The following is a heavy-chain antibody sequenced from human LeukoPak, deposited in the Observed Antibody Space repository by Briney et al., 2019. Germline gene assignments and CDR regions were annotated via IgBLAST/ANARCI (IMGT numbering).Heavy chain of an antibody. CDR1: GYAFTGYY. J-gene: IGHJ4*02. D-gene: IGHD3-22*01. CDR2: INPNSGGT. Sequence: ASVKVSCKASGYAFTGYYMHWVRQAPGQGLEWMGWINPNSGGTNYAQKFQGRVTMTRDTSISTAYMELSRLRSDDTAVYYCARDASMYYYDSSGYYRPLDYWGQGTLVTVSS. CDR3: ARDASMYYYDSSGYYRPLDY. V-gene: IGHV1-2*02.